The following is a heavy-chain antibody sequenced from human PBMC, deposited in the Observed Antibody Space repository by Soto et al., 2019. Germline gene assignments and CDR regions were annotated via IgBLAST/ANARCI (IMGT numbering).Heavy chain of an antibody. D-gene: IGHD3-10*01. Sequence: SVKVSCKASGGTFSSYAISWVRQAPGQGLEWMGGIIPIFGTADYAQKFQGRVTITADKSTSTAYMELSSLRSEDTAVYYCARGTMAAYYYYGMDVWGQGTTVTVSS. CDR1: GGTFSSYA. CDR2: IIPIFGTA. J-gene: IGHJ6*02. V-gene: IGHV1-69*06. CDR3: ARGTMAAYYYYGMDV.